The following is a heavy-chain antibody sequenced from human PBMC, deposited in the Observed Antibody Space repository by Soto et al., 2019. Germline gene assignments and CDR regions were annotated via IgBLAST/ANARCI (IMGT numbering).Heavy chain of an antibody. V-gene: IGHV4-34*01. J-gene: IGHJ4*02. D-gene: IGHD5-18*01. Sequence: SETLSLTCAVYGGSFSGYYWSWIRQPPGKGLEWIGEINHSGSTNYNPSLKSRVTISVDTSKNQFSLKLSSVTAADTAVYYCASGYSYGSIDYWGQGTLVTVSS. CDR3: ASGYSYGSIDY. CDR1: GGSFSGYY. CDR2: INHSGST.